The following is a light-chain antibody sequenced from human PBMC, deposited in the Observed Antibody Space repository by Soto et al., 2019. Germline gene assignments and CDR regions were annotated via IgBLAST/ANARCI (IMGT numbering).Light chain of an antibody. J-gene: IGKJ1*01. CDR1: QSVRSNY. V-gene: IGKV3-20*01. CDR3: QQYGSSHWT. CDR2: GAS. Sequence: EIVLTQSPGTLSLSPGERATLSCRASQSVRSNYLAWYRQTPGQAPRLLIYGASNRATGIPDRFSGSGSGTDFTLIISRLEPEDFALYYCQQYGSSHWTFGQGTKVEIK.